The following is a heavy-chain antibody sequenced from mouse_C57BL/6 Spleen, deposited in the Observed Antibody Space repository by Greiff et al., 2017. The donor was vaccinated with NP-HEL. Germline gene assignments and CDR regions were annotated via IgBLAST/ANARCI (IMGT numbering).Heavy chain of an antibody. D-gene: IGHD6-1*01. CDR1: GYSFTSYY. J-gene: IGHJ3*01. CDR2: IYPGSGNT. Sequence: QVQLQQSGPELVKPGASVKISCKASGYSFTSYYIHWVKQRPGQGLEWIGWIYPGSGNTKYNEKFKGKATLTADTSSSTAYMQLSSLTSEDSAVYYCARGYAKGAWFAYWGQGTLVTVSA. V-gene: IGHV1-66*01. CDR3: ARGYAKGAWFAY.